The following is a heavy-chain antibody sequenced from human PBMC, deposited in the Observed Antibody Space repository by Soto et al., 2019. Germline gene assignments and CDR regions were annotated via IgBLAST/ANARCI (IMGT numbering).Heavy chain of an antibody. CDR1: GFTFSSYA. Sequence: PGGSLRLSCAASGFTFSSYAVSWVRQAPGKGPEWISSISGSGSTIYYADSVKGRFTISRDNSKNTLYLQMNSRRAEDTAVYYCARGGSSTRFMDYWGQGTLVTVSS. V-gene: IGHV3-23*01. J-gene: IGHJ4*02. D-gene: IGHD2-2*01. CDR2: ISGSGSTI. CDR3: ARGGSSTRFMDY.